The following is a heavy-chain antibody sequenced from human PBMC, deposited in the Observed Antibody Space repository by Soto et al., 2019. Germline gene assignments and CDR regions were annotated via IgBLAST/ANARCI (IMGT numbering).Heavy chain of an antibody. CDR1: GYILTGYS. CDR3: ARGYGSSLNMELRFGMDV. D-gene: IGHD5-18*01. V-gene: IGHV1-2*02. Sequence: QVYLVQSGAEVRRPGASVKVSCTAFGYILTGYSLHWVRQAPGQGLEWMGWIDPTSGATNSAERFHGRVSMTRDTSISAAYLELSSLRSDYTAVYYCARGYGSSLNMELRFGMDVWGQGTTISVSS. J-gene: IGHJ6*02. CDR2: IDPTSGAT.